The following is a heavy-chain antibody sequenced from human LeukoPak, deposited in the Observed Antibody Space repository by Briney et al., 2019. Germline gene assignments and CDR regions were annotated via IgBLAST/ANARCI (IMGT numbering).Heavy chain of an antibody. Sequence: SETLSLTCAVYGGSFSGYYWSWICQPPGKWLEWIGEINHSGSTNYNPSLKSRVTISVDTSKNQFSLKLSSVTAADTAVYYCARGLYCSGGSCYFGYWGQGTLVTVSS. V-gene: IGHV4-34*01. D-gene: IGHD2-15*01. CDR2: INHSGST. CDR3: ARGLYCSGGSCYFGY. J-gene: IGHJ4*02. CDR1: GGSFSGYY.